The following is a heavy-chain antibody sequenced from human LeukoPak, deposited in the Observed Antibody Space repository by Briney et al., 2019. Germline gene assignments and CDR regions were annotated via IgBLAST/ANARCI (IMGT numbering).Heavy chain of an antibody. CDR2: INPNSGGT. CDR3: ASFQSGSYPENAFDI. Sequence: ASVKVSCKASGYTFTGYYMHWVRQAPGQGLEWMGWINPNSGGTNYAQKFQGRVTMTRDTSISTAYMELSRLRSDDTAVYYCASFQSGSYPENAFDIWGQGTMVTVSS. CDR1: GYTFTGYY. D-gene: IGHD1-26*01. J-gene: IGHJ3*02. V-gene: IGHV1-2*02.